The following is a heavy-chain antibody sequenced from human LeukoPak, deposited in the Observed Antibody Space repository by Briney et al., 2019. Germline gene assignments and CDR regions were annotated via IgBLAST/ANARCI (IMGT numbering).Heavy chain of an antibody. CDR1: GITFNTYS. Sequence: QPGGSLRLSCAASGITFNTYSMHWVRQAPGKGLEWVAAISYDGSNKYYADSVKGRFTISRDNAKNTVFLQMNSLRAEDTAVYYCAKGIGGTRMEVWGQGTPVTVSP. D-gene: IGHD3-16*01. CDR3: AKGIGGTRMEV. V-gene: IGHV3-30*04. J-gene: IGHJ6*01. CDR2: ISYDGSNK.